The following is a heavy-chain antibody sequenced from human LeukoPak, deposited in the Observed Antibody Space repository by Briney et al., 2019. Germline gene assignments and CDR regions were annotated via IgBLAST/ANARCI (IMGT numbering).Heavy chain of an antibody. CDR3: TRDTVTTGEVKFDP. Sequence: KPSETLSLTCTVSGDSISTYYWSWIRQPPGKGLEWIGYIYYTGSTNYNPSLKSRVTMSVDTSKSQFSLNLMSVTAADTAVYYCTRDTVTTGEVKFDPWGQGTLVTVSS. V-gene: IGHV4-59*12. D-gene: IGHD4-17*01. J-gene: IGHJ5*02. CDR2: IYYTGST. CDR1: GDSISTYY.